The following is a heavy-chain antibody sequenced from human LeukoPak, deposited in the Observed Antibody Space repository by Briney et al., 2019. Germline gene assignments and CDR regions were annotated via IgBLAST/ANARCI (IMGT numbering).Heavy chain of an antibody. J-gene: IGHJ4*02. CDR2: ISGSGGST. D-gene: IGHD4-17*01. Sequence: PGRSLRLSCAASGFTFSSYAMSWVRQAPGKGLEWVSAISGSGGSTYYADSVKGRFTISRDNSKNTLYLQMNSLRAEDTAVYYCAKDLDDYGDYWDWGQGTLVTVSS. CDR3: AKDLDDYGDYWD. CDR1: GFTFSSYA. V-gene: IGHV3-23*01.